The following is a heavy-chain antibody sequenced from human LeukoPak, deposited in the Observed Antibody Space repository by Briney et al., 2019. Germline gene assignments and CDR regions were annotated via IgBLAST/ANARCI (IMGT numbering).Heavy chain of an antibody. CDR3: AKEGTFPLGFWDNFDY. Sequence: GGSLSLSCVGTRFTFSSYAMSGVRQAPGKGLEWVSAISGSGGSTYYVDSVKGRFTISRDNSKNTLYLQMNSLRAEDTAVYYCAKEGTFPLGFWDNFDYWGQGTVVTVSS. CDR1: RFTFSSYA. CDR2: ISGSGGST. V-gene: IGHV3-23*01. D-gene: IGHD3/OR15-3a*01. J-gene: IGHJ4*02.